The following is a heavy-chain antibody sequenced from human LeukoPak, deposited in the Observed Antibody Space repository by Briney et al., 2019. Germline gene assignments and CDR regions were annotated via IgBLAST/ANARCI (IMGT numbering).Heavy chain of an antibody. CDR3: AKDRIVTSGYYQLQGYYFDY. D-gene: IGHD3-22*01. V-gene: IGHV3-30*18. J-gene: IGHJ4*02. CDR2: ISCDGSNK. CDR1: GFTFSSYG. Sequence: PGGSLRLSCAASGFTFSSYGMHWVRQAPGKGLEWVAVISCDGSNKYYADSVKGRFTISRDNSKNALYLQMNSLRAEDTAVYYCAKDRIVTSGYYQLQGYYFDYWGQGTLVTVSS.